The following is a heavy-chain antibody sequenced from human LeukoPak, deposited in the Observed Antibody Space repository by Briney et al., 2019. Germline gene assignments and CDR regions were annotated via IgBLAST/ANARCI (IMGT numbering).Heavy chain of an antibody. CDR2: INYSGRT. Sequence: SETLSLTCTVSGGSVSTSGYYWGWVRQPPGKGLQWIAGINYSGRTFYNPSLMSRVTISVDTSKNHFSLRLSAVTGADTAVYYCARRREGHHWFDPWGQGTLVTV. CDR3: ARRREGHHWFDP. V-gene: IGHV4-39*01. J-gene: IGHJ5*02. CDR1: GGSVSTSGYY.